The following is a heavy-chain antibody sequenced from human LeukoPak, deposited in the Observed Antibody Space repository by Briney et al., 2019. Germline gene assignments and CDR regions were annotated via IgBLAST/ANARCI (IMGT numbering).Heavy chain of an antibody. D-gene: IGHD2-2*01. CDR1: GGSFSGYY. V-gene: IGHV4-34*01. CDR2: INHSGST. Sequence: SETLSLTCAVYGGSFSGYYWSWIRQPPGKGLEWIGEINHSGSTNYNPSLKSRVTISVDTSKNQFSLKLSSVTAADTAVCYCARRGASGFGYCSSTSCYLRAFDIWGQGTVVTVSS. J-gene: IGHJ3*02. CDR3: ARRGASGFGYCSSTSCYLRAFDI.